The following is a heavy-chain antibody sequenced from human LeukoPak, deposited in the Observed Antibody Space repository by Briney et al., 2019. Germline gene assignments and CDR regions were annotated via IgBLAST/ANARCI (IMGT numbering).Heavy chain of an antibody. CDR3: TTDASYYFDY. CDR2: IRYDGSNK. V-gene: IGHV3-30*02. Sequence: HPGGSLRLSCEASGFTFSSYGMHWVRQAPGKGLEWVAFIRYDGSNKYYGDSVKGRFTISRDDSKNTLYLQMNSLKTEDTAVYYCTTDASYYFDYWGQGTLVTVSS. J-gene: IGHJ4*02. CDR1: GFTFSSYG.